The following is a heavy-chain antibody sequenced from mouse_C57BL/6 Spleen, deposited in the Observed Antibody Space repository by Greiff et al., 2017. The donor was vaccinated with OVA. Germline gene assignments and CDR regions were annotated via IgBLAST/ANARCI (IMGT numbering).Heavy chain of an antibody. J-gene: IGHJ4*01. CDR3: ARRNGSRGAMDY. D-gene: IGHD1-1*01. V-gene: IGHV5-6*02. CDR2: ISSGGSYT. Sequence: EVMLVESGGDLVKPGGSLKLSCAASGFTFSSYGMSWVRQTPDKRLEWVATISSGGSYTYYPDSVKGRFTISRDNAKNTLYLQMSSLKAEDTAMYYCARRNGSRGAMDYWGQGTSVTVSS. CDR1: GFTFSSYG.